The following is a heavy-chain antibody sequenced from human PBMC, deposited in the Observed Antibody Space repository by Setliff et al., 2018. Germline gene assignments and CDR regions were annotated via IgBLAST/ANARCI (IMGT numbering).Heavy chain of an antibody. CDR2: MNPNSGNT. D-gene: IGHD3-3*01. V-gene: IGHV1-8*02. CDR3: ARAQSWSGGPYYFDN. CDR1: GYTFTSYD. Sequence: ASVKVSCKASGYTFTSYDINWVLQATGQGLEWMGWMNPNSGNTGYAQKFQGRVTMTRNTSISTAYMDLSSLRFEDTAVYYCARAQSWSGGPYYFDNWGQGTLVTVSS. J-gene: IGHJ4*02.